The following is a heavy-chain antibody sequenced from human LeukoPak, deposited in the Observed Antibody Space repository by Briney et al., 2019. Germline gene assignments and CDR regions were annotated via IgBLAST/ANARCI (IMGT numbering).Heavy chain of an antibody. CDR1: GFTFDDYA. V-gene: IGHV3-43D*03. CDR3: AKDTRRDGYKTVLDY. Sequence: GGSLRLSCAASGFTFDDYAMHWVRQAPGKGLEWVSLISWDGGSTYYADSVKGRFTISRDNIKNSLYLQMNSLRAEDTALYYCAKDTRRDGYKTVLDYWGQGTLVTVSS. CDR2: ISWDGGST. D-gene: IGHD5-24*01. J-gene: IGHJ4*02.